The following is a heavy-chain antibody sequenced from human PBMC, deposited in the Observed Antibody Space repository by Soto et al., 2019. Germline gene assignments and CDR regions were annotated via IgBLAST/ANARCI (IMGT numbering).Heavy chain of an antibody. CDR3: ARDGGYSSSWSAYYYYYGMDV. V-gene: IGHV4-4*07. Sequence: TCTVSGGSISSYYWSWIRQPAGKGLEWIGRIYTSGSTNYNPSLKSRVTMSVDTSKNQFSLKLSSVTAADTAVYYCARDGGYSSSWSAYYYYYGMDVWGQGTTVTVSS. J-gene: IGHJ6*02. D-gene: IGHD6-13*01. CDR1: GGSISSYY. CDR2: IYTSGST.